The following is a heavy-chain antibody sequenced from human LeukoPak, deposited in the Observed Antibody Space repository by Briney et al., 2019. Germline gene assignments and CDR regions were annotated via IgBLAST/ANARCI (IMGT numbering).Heavy chain of an antibody. CDR2: ISGSGGST. CDR3: ARGGRGYFDWLLLDY. V-gene: IGHV3-23*01. J-gene: IGHJ4*02. Sequence: GGSLRLSCAASGFTFSSYAMSWVRQAPGKGLEWVSAISGSGGSTYYADSVKGRFTISRDNSKNTLYLQMNSLRAEDTAVYYCARGGRGYFDWLLLDYWGQGTLVTVSS. D-gene: IGHD3-9*01. CDR1: GFTFSSYA.